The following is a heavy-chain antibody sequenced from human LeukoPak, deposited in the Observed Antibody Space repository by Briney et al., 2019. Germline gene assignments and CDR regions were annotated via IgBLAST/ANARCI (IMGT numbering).Heavy chain of an antibody. Sequence: SETLSLTCAVYGGSFSGYYWGWVRQPPGKGLEWIGNIFYSGSTYYSPSLKRRVTISLDTSRNQFSLKLNSVTAADTAVYYCAKSNGYGLVDIWRQGTMVTVSS. D-gene: IGHD3-10*01. CDR2: IFYSGST. V-gene: IGHV4-34*12. J-gene: IGHJ3*02. CDR1: GGSFSGYY. CDR3: AKSNGYGLVDI.